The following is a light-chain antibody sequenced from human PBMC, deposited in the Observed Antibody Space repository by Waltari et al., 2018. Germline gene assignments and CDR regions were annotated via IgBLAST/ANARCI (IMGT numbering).Light chain of an antibody. V-gene: IGKV1-39*01. CDR2: AAS. Sequence: DIQMTQSPSSLSASVGDRVSITCRASQSLSRHLNWYQQKPGKAPNLLISAASGLESGVASRVSGSGSGTDFTLSISSRQPGDVATYYCQQSYNSPYTFGQGTKLEI. CDR3: QQSYNSPYT. CDR1: QSLSRH. J-gene: IGKJ2*01.